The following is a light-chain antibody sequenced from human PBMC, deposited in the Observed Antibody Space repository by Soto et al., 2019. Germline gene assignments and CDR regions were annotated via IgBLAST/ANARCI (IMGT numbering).Light chain of an antibody. V-gene: IGLV2-23*02. CDR3: CSYARSNPFWL. CDR1: SSDIGSYNL. CDR2: EVT. J-gene: IGLJ3*02. Sequence: QSALTQPASVSGSPGQSITISCTGTSSDIGSYNLVSWYQHHPGKAPQLMIYEVTKRPSGVSDHFSGSKSGNTASLTISGLQAEDEADYYCCSYARSNPFWLFGGGTKLTVL.